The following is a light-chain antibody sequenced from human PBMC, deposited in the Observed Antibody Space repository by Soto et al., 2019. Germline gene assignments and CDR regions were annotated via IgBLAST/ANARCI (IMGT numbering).Light chain of an antibody. CDR3: SSYTSSSHVL. J-gene: IGLJ2*01. Sequence: QSVLTQPASVSGSPGQSITISCTGTNSDLGGYNFVSWNQHHPGKAPKLMIFEVSNRPSGVSDRFSGSKSGNTASLTISGLQAEDEADYYCSSYTSSSHVLFGGGTKVTVL. V-gene: IGLV2-14*01. CDR2: EVS. CDR1: NSDLGGYNF.